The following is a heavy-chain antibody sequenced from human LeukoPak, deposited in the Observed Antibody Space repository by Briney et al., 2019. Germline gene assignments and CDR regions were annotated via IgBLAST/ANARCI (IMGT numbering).Heavy chain of an antibody. D-gene: IGHD3-9*01. V-gene: IGHV1-2*02. CDR1: GYTFTGYY. J-gene: IGHJ5*02. Sequence: GASVKLSCEASGYTFTGYYMHWVRQAPGQGLEWMGWINPNSGGTNYAQKFKGRVTMTRDTSISTAYMELSSLRSDDTAVYYCAGAKILTGDYVAADDTWGQGTLVTVSS. CDR2: INPNSGGT. CDR3: AGAKILTGDYVAADDT.